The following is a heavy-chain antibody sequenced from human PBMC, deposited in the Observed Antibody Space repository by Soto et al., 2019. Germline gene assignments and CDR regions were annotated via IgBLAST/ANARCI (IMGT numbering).Heavy chain of an antibody. Sequence: PSETLSLTCAVSGGSISSGGYSWSWIRQPPGKGLEWIGYIYHSGSTYYNPSLKSRVTISVDRSKNQFSLKLSSVTAADTAVYYCARGYISSWSAGWFDPWGQGTLVTVSS. CDR2: IYHSGST. CDR3: ARGYISSWSAGWFDP. CDR1: GGSISSGGYS. V-gene: IGHV4-30-2*01. J-gene: IGHJ5*02. D-gene: IGHD6-13*01.